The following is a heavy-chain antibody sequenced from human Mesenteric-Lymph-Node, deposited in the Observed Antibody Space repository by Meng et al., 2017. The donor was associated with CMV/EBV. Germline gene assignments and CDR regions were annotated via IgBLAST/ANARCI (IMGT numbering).Heavy chain of an antibody. CDR2: INHSGST. CDR3: ARWDWNGWFDP. J-gene: IGHJ5*02. Sequence: GSLRLSWNVSGGSISSSNSYWGWIRQPPGKGLEWIGEINHSGSTNYNPSLKSRVTISVDTSKNQFSLKLSSVTAADTAVYYCARWDWNGWFDPWGQGTLVTVSS. D-gene: IGHD1-1*01. CDR1: GGSISSSNSY. V-gene: IGHV4-39*07.